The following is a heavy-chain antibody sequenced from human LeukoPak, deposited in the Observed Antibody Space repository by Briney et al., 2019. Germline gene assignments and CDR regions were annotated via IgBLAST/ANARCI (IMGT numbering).Heavy chain of an antibody. D-gene: IGHD2-2*01. Sequence: PSETLSLTCTVSGYSISSGYYWVWIRQPPGKGLEWIGSLYHPDSTYYNPSLKSRVTMSVDTSRNQFSLKLSFVTAADTAVYYCARQYDSYFYYYLDLWGTGTTVTVSS. CDR3: ARQYDSYFYYYLDL. J-gene: IGHJ6*03. V-gene: IGHV4-38-2*02. CDR1: GYSISSGYY. CDR2: LYHPDST.